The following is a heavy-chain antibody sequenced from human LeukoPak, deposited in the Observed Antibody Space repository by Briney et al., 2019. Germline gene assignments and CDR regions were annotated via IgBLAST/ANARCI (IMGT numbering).Heavy chain of an antibody. CDR2: IGTSSSTI. V-gene: IGHV3-48*01. CDR3: ARGEYYYYDSSGYSDY. CDR1: GFTFSKYS. D-gene: IGHD3-22*01. J-gene: IGHJ4*02. Sequence: GGSLRLSCAASGFTFSKYSMNWVRQAPGKGLEWISYIGTSSSTIYYADSVKGRFTISRDNAKNSLYLQMNSLRAEDTAVYYCARGEYYYYDSSGYSDYWGQGTLATVSS.